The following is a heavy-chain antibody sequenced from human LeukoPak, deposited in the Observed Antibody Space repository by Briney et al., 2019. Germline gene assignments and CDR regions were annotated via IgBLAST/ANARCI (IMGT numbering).Heavy chain of an antibody. CDR3: ARDRRYYDTSGTVYYDAMDV. CDR1: GFTFSDYY. CDR2: IYYSGST. V-gene: IGHV4-59*01. J-gene: IGHJ6*02. Sequence: PGGSLRLSCAASGFTFSDYYMSWIRQPPGKGLEWIGYIYYSGSTNYNPSLKSRVTISVDTSKNHFSLKLSSVTAADTAVYYCARDRRYYDTSGTVYYDAMDVWGQGTTVTVSS. D-gene: IGHD3-22*01.